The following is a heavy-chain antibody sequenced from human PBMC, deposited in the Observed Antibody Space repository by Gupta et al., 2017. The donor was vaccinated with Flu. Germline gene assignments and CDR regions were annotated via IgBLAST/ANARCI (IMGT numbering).Heavy chain of an antibody. CDR2: IDHSGGT. V-gene: IGHV4-34*01. J-gene: IGHJ5*02. CDR1: NASLRGSY. CDR3: TRLGGFTVGYNWFDP. Sequence: QVQLQQWGAGLLKPSETLSLTCAVYNASLRGSYWSWIRQPPGKGPEWIGEIDHSGGTNDKPSLKSRVTMSVDTSKNQFSLNLYSVTAADTAIYFCTRLGGFTVGYNWFDPWGQGTLVTVSS. D-gene: IGHD4-11*01.